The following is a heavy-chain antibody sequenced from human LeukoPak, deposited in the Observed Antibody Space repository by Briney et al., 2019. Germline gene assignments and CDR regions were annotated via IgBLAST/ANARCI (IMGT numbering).Heavy chain of an antibody. CDR3: ARLVWWPAAMDGWYFDL. V-gene: IGHV4-59*01. D-gene: IGHD2-2*01. Sequence: SETLSLTCTVSGFSISSYYWRWIRQPPGQGLVWIGYIYYSGSTNYNPSLKSRVTISVDTSKNQFSLKLSSVSAGDTAVYYCARLVWWPAAMDGWYFDLWGRGTLFTVSS. CDR2: IYYSGST. CDR1: GFSISSYY. J-gene: IGHJ2*01.